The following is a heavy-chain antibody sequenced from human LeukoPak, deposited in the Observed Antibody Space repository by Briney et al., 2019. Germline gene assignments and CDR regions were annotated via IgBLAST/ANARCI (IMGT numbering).Heavy chain of an antibody. CDR1: GFIFSNYW. V-gene: IGHV3-7*01. CDR2: IKQDGSET. J-gene: IGHJ4*02. CDR3: ARDHFWSGYYYFDY. Sequence: GGSLRLSCAASGFIFSNYWMNWVRQAPGKGLEWVAKIKQDGSETYYVDSVKGRFTISRDNAKNSLYLQMNSLRAEDTAVYYCARDHFWSGYYYFDYWGQGTLVTVSS. D-gene: IGHD3-3*02.